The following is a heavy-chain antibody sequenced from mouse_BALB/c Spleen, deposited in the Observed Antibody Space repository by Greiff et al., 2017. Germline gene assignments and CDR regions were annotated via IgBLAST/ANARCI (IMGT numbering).Heavy chain of an antibody. D-gene: IGHD1-1*01. CDR2: IYPSDSYT. J-gene: IGHJ1*01. CDR3: TRSTTVALYWYFDV. Sequence: VKLQESGAELVRPGASVKLSCKASGYTFTSYWINWVKQRPGQGLEWIGNIYPSDSYTNYNQKFKDKATLTVDKSSSTAYMQLSSPTSEDSAVYYCTRSTTVALYWYFDVWGAGTTVTVSS. CDR1: GYTFTSYW. V-gene: IGHV1-69*02.